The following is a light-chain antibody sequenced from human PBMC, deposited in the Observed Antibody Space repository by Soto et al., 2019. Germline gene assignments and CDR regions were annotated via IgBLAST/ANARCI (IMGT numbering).Light chain of an antibody. CDR1: SSDVGNYNL. CDR2: EGS. V-gene: IGLV2-23*01. Sequence: QSVLTQPASVSGSPGQSITISCTGTSSDVGNYNLVSWYQHDPGKAPKLLIYEGSKRASGVSDRFSGSKSGNTASLTISGLQAEDEADYYCCSYASISTYDFGTGTKVTVL. J-gene: IGLJ1*01. CDR3: CSYASISTYD.